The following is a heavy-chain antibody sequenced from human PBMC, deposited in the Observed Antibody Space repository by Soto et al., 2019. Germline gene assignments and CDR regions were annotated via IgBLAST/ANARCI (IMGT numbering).Heavy chain of an antibody. CDR2: INVYNGNT. J-gene: IGHJ5*02. Sequence: QVQLVQSGGEVKKPGASVKVSCKASGYTFTNYGISWVRQAPGQGLEWMGWINVYNGNTKYAQKVQGRVTMTTDTPTCTTXMELRSLRSDDTAVYYCARGVGSGSYYNQYNWFDPWGQGTLVTVSS. CDR1: GYTFTNYG. CDR3: ARGVGSGSYYNQYNWFDP. D-gene: IGHD3-10*01. V-gene: IGHV1-18*01.